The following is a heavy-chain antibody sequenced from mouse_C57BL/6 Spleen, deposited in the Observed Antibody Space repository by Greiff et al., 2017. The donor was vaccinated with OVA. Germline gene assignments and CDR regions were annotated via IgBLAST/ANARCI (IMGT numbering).Heavy chain of an antibody. D-gene: IGHD2-4*01. CDR3: ARKGFYYDYDGRGFAY. CDR1: GYTFTDHT. J-gene: IGHJ3*01. Sequence: VQLQESDAELVKPGASVKISCKVSGYTFTDHTIHWMKQRPEQGLEWIGYIYPRDGSTKYNEKFKGKATLTADKSSSTAYMQLNSLTSEDSAVYFCARKGFYYDYDGRGFAYWGQGTLVTVSA. V-gene: IGHV1-78*01. CDR2: IYPRDGST.